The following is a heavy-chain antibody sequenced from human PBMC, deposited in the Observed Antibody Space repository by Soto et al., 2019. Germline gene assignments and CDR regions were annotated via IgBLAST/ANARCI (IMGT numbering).Heavy chain of an antibody. Sequence: HPGGSLRLSCAASGFTFSSYAMHWVRQAPGKGLEWVAVISYDGSNKYYADSVKGRFTISRDNSKNMLYLQMNSLRAEDTAVYYCARERDIVVVVVFDYWGQGTLVTVSS. V-gene: IGHV3-30-3*01. CDR1: GFTFSSYA. J-gene: IGHJ4*02. CDR2: ISYDGSNK. D-gene: IGHD2-15*01. CDR3: ARERDIVVVVVFDY.